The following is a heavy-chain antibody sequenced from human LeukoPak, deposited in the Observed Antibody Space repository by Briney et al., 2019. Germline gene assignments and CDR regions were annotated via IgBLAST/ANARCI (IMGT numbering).Heavy chain of an antibody. Sequence: PGGSLRLSCAASGFTFSNYGMHWVRQAPGKGLEWVAFIRYDGSNKYYADSVKGRFTISRDNSKNTLYLQMNSLRAEDTAVYYCAKGEQQLVLFYYMDVWGKGTTVTVSS. V-gene: IGHV3-30*02. CDR2: IRYDGSNK. D-gene: IGHD6-13*01. J-gene: IGHJ6*03. CDR3: AKGEQQLVLFYYMDV. CDR1: GFTFSNYG.